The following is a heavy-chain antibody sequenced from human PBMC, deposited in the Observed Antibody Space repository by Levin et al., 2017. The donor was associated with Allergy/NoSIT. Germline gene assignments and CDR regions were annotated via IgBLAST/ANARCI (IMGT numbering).Heavy chain of an antibody. J-gene: IGHJ3*02. D-gene: IGHD3-10*01. CDR1: GFVFTNYA. CDR2: ISGRGDRT. CDR3: AKGGSTITMVRGVLLGLSDAFDI. V-gene: IGHV3-23*01. Sequence: GGSLRLSCAASGFVFTNYAMNWVRQAPGKGLEWVSIISGRGDRTYYADSVKGRFTISRDNSKNTLFLQMNSLRADDTAEYYCAKGGSTITMVRGVLLGLSDAFDIWGQGTMVAVSS.